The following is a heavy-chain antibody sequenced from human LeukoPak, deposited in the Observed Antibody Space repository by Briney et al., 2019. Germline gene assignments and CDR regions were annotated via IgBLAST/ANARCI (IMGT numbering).Heavy chain of an antibody. Sequence: GGSLRLSCAASGFTFRSYEMNWGRQAPGKGLEWVSVISGSGSSTSYADSVKGRFTISRDNSKNTLYLQMNSLRAEDTAVYYCAKGGGWYYYFDYWGQGTLVTVSS. D-gene: IGHD6-19*01. V-gene: IGHV3-23*01. CDR2: ISGSGSST. CDR3: AKGGGWYYYFDY. J-gene: IGHJ4*02. CDR1: GFTFRSYE.